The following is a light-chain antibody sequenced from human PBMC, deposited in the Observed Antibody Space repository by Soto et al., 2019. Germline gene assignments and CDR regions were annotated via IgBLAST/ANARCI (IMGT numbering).Light chain of an antibody. CDR2: DAS. V-gene: IGKV3-11*01. J-gene: IGKJ5*01. CDR1: QTVSSN. Sequence: EIVMTQSPATLSVYPGERATLSCRASQTVSSNLACYQQKPGQAPRLLIYDASNRATGIPARFSGSGSGTDFTLTISSLEPEDFAVYYCQQRSNWPPEITFGQGTRLEIK. CDR3: QQRSNWPPEIT.